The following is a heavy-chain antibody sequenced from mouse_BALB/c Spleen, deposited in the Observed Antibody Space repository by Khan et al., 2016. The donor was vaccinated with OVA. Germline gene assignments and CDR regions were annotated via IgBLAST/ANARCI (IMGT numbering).Heavy chain of an antibody. V-gene: IGHV1-77*01. D-gene: IGHD4-1*01. J-gene: IGHJ3*01. CDR1: GYTFTDYV. Sequence: QVQLKQSGPELVKPGASVKMSCKASGYTFTDYVMNWVKQRNGQGLEWIGQIYPGSDSTYYNENFKGKATLTTDRSSNTAYMQLNNLTSEDSAVYFCARAGWDVFAYWGQGTLVTVSA. CDR2: IYPGSDST. CDR3: ARAGWDVFAY.